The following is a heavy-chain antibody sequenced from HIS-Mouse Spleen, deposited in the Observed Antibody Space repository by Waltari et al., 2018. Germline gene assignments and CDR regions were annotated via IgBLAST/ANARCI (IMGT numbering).Heavy chain of an antibody. CDR1: GFTFDDYA. CDR2: ISWNSGSI. CDR3: AKDSVSSSSWYYYYYGMDV. V-gene: IGHV3-9*01. Sequence: EVQLVESGGGLVQPGRSLRLSCAASGFTFDDYAMHWIRQAPGKGMEWVSGISWNSGSIGYADSVKGRFTISRDNAKNSLYLQMNSLRAEDTALYYCAKDSVSSSSWYYYYYGMDVWGQGTTVTVSS. J-gene: IGHJ6*02. D-gene: IGHD6-13*01.